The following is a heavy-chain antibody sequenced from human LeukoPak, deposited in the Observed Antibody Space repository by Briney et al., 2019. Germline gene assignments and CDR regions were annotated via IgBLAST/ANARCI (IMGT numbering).Heavy chain of an antibody. CDR2: ISSSSSYT. Sequence: GGSLRLSCAASGFTFSDYYMSWIRQAPGKGLEWVSYISSSSSYTNCADSVKGGFTISRDNAKNSLYLQMNSLRAEDTAVYYCARAASRTVFDYWGQGTLVTVSS. V-gene: IGHV3-11*06. J-gene: IGHJ4*02. D-gene: IGHD1-14*01. CDR3: ARAASRTVFDY. CDR1: GFTFSDYY.